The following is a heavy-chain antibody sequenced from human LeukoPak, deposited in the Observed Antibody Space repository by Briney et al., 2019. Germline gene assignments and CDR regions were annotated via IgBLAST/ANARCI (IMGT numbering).Heavy chain of an antibody. V-gene: IGHV3-23*01. Sequence: GGSLRLSCAASGFTFSSYAMSWVRRAPGKGLEWDSVISGSGGSTYYADSVKGRFSISRDNSKNTLYLQMNSLRAEDTAVYYCAKVSESNYDFLTGYYTPYYFDYWGQGTLVTVSS. CDR1: GFTFSSYA. J-gene: IGHJ4*02. CDR2: ISGSGGST. CDR3: AKVSESNYDFLTGYYTPYYFDY. D-gene: IGHD3-9*01.